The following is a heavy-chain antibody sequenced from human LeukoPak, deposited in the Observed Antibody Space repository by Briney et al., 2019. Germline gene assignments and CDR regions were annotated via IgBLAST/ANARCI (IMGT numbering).Heavy chain of an antibody. CDR3: ASRSEYNWFDP. J-gene: IGHJ5*02. CDR2: IYYSGST. CDR1: GGSISNKY. Sequence: PSETLSLTCTVSGGSISNKYWSWIRQPPGKGLEWIGYIYYSGSTNYNPSLKSRVTILVDTSKNQFSLKLSSVTAADTAVYYCASRSEYNWFDPWGQGTLVTVSS. V-gene: IGHV4-59*12.